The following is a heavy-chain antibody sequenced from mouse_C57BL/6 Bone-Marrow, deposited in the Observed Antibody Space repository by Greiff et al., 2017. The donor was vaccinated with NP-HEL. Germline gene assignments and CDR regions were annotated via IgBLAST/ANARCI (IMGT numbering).Heavy chain of an antibody. CDR2: IYPGSGST. Sequence: QVQLQQPGAELVKPGASVKMSCKASGYTFTSYWITWVKQRPGQGLEWIGDIYPGSGSTNYHEKFKSKATLTVDTSSSTAYMQLSSLTSEDSAVYYGARGDYYSNYPYYFDYWGQGTTLTVSS. CDR3: ARGDYYSNYPYYFDY. J-gene: IGHJ2*01. V-gene: IGHV1-55*01. CDR1: GYTFTSYW. D-gene: IGHD2-5*01.